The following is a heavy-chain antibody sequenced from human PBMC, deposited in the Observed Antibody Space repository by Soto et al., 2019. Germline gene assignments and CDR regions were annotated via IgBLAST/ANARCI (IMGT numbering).Heavy chain of an antibody. D-gene: IGHD1-1*01. CDR1: GFTFSSYG. V-gene: IGHV3-30*18. CDR3: AKDPGTTYFDY. CDR2: ISYDGSNK. J-gene: IGHJ4*02. Sequence: GGSLRLSCAASGFTFSSYGMHWVRQAPGKWLEWVAVISYDGSNKYYADSVKGRFTISRDNSKNTLYLQMNSLRAEDTAVYYCAKDPGTTYFDYWGQGXLVTVYS.